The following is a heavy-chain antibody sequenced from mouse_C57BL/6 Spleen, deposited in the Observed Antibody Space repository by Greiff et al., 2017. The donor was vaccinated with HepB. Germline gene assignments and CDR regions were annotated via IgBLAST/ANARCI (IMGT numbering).Heavy chain of an antibody. V-gene: IGHV5-9*01. J-gene: IGHJ2*01. CDR1: GFTFSSYT. Sequence: EVQRVESGGGLVKPGGSLKLSCAASGFTFSSYTMSWVRQTPEKRLEWVATISGGGGNTYYPDSVKGQFTIPRDKAKNTLYLQMSSLRSEDTALYYCASDYDCYYVDDWGQGTTLTVSS. CDR3: ASDYDCYYVDD. CDR2: ISGGGGNT. D-gene: IGHD2-4*01.